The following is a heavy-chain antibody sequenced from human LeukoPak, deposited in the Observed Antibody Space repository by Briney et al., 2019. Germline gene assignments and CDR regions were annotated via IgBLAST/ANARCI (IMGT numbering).Heavy chain of an antibody. D-gene: IGHD6-19*01. Sequence: SQTLSLTFSVSGVSVSVGRYSWPWIRQHPGKGLEWIGYKYYSGSAKYHPSLKSRLTISIDTSKNTFSLQLSSVPAAGTATYYCASPSSRGISWLDVFIMWGQGTRVTVSS. CDR3: ASPSSRGISWLDVFIM. CDR2: KYYSGSA. V-gene: IGHV4-31*03. CDR1: GVSVSVGRYS. J-gene: IGHJ3*02.